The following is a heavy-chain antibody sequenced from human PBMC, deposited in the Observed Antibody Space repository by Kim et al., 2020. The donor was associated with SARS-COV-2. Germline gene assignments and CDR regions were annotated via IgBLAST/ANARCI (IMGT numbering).Heavy chain of an antibody. Sequence: SETLSLTCTVSGGSISSYYWSCIRQPPGKGLEWIGYIYYSGSTNYNPSLKSRVTISVDTSKNQFSLKLSSVTAADTAVYYCVRSGSYYNFPLYYFDYWG. V-gene: IGHV4-59*13. CDR2: IYYSGST. J-gene: IGHJ4*01. CDR3: VRSGSYYNFPLYYFDY. D-gene: IGHD3-10*01. CDR1: GGSISSYY.